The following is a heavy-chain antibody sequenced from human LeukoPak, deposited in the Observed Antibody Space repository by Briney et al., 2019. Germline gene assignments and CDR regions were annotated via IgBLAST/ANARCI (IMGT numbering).Heavy chain of an antibody. CDR1: GYTFTGYY. CDR2: INPNTGDT. V-gene: IGHV1-2*02. J-gene: IGHJ4*02. CDR3: ARVDRYFYY. Sequence: ASVKVSCKASGYTFTGYYLFWVRQAPGQGLEWMGWINPNTGDTRYGQKFQGRVTLTRDTSISTAYMELSRLRSDDTAAYYCARVDRYFYYWGQGTLVTVSS.